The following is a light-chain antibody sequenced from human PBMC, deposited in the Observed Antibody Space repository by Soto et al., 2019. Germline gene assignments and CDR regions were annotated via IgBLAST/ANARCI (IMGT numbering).Light chain of an antibody. Sequence: DIQLTQFPSFMSASVGDRVTITCRASQGISGYLAWYQQKPGQATKVLIYAASTLQIAVPSRFRGRGSAKEFTLTISCLQPEDFTTYFCQQVNSYPLSFGPGTKVDIK. V-gene: IGKV1-9*01. CDR3: QQVNSYPLS. J-gene: IGKJ3*01. CDR2: AAS. CDR1: QGISGY.